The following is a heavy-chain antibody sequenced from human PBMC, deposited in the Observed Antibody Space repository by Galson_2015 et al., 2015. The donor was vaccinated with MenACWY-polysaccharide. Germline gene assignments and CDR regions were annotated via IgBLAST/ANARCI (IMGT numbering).Heavy chain of an antibody. V-gene: IGHV4-59*01. CDR1: DGSLNTYY. Sequence: ETLSLTCTVSDGSLNTYYWAWIRQSPGRGLEWIGHINHSGTTAYTSSLKTRVTMSADTSRNQFSLTLTSATAADTAIYYCARLRGSRAANNWYDPWGQGILVTVSP. D-gene: IGHD3-16*01. CDR3: ARLRGSRAANNWYDP. CDR2: INHSGTT. J-gene: IGHJ5*02.